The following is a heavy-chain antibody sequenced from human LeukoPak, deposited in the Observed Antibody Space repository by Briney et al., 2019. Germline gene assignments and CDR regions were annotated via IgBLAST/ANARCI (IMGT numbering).Heavy chain of an antibody. D-gene: IGHD3-16*01. CDR2: IYSSGST. J-gene: IGHJ6*03. Sequence: SETLSLTCNVSGGSINDYYWSWIRQSAGKGLEWMGRIYSSGSTNDNPSLKSRVTLSVDTSKNQFSLKLRSVTAADTAVYFYAREGKWFGGHYYYMDVWGDGIMVTVS. CDR3: AREGKWFGGHYYYMDV. CDR1: GGSINDYY. V-gene: IGHV4-4*07.